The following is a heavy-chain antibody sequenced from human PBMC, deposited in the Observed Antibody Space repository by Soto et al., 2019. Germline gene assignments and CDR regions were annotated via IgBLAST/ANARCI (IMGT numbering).Heavy chain of an antibody. J-gene: IGHJ6*02. D-gene: IGHD3-10*01. CDR1: GDSISRYY. V-gene: IGHV4-59*01. Sequence: QVQLQESGPGLVKPSETLSLTCTVSGDSISRYYWSWIRLSPGKGLEWIGYIYYSGETNYNPSVKNRVTIAVDTTKNPFSLKLSSVTSADTAVYYCARDQGGELLKGSGMDVWGQGTTVTVSS. CDR2: IYYSGET. CDR3: ARDQGGELLKGSGMDV.